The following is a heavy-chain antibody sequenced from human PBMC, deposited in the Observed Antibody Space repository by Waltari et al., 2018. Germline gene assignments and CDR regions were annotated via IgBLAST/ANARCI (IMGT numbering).Heavy chain of an antibody. CDR3: ARVRAVGAKPRVSYYGMDV. J-gene: IGHJ6*02. V-gene: IGHV4-38-2*01. CDR2: IYHSGST. D-gene: IGHD1-26*01. Sequence: QVQLQESGPGLVKPSETLSLTCAVSGYSISSGYYWGWIRQPPGKGLEWIGSIYHSGSTYYNPSLKSRVTISVDTSKNQFSLKLSSVTAADTAVYYCARVRAVGAKPRVSYYGMDVWGQGTTVTVSS. CDR1: GYSISSGYY.